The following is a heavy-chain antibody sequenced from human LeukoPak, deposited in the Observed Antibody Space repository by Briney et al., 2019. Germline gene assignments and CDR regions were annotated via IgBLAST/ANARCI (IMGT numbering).Heavy chain of an antibody. CDR2: INHSGST. Sequence: SETLSLTCAVYGGSFSGYYWSWIRQPPGKGLEWIGEINHSGSTNYNPSLKSRVTISVDTSKNQFSLKLSSVTAADTAVYYCARQGVIAVAGLPFAYWGQGTLVTVSS. D-gene: IGHD6-19*01. CDR1: GGSFSGYY. J-gene: IGHJ4*02. V-gene: IGHV4-34*01. CDR3: ARQGVIAVAGLPFAY.